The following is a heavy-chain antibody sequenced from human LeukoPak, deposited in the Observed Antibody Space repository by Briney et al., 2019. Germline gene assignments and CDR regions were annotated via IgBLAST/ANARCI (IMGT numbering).Heavy chain of an antibody. CDR1: GGSISSYY. D-gene: IGHD3-10*01. V-gene: IGHV4-59*01. CDR3: AREEGGLGFGELQGWFDP. J-gene: IGHJ5*02. Sequence: SETLSLTCTVSGGSISSYYWSWIRQPPGKGLEWIGYIYYSGSTNYNPSLKSRVTISVDTSKNQFSLKLSSVTAADTAVYYCAREEGGLGFGELQGWFDPWGQGTLVTVSS. CDR2: IYYSGST.